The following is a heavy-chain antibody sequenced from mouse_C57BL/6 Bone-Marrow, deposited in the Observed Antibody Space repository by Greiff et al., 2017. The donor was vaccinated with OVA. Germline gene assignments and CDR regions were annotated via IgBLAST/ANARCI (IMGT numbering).Heavy chain of an antibody. CDR1: GFTFSDYY. V-gene: IGHV5-12*01. CDR2: ISNGGGST. J-gene: IGHJ2*01. CDR3: ARFDFYYFDD. Sequence: EVKLVESGGGLVQPGGSLKLSCAASGFTFSDYYMYWVRQTPEKRLEWVAYISNGGGSTYYPDTVKGRFTISRDNAKNTLYLQMSRLKSEDTAMYYCARFDFYYFDDWGQGTTLTVSS. D-gene: IGHD2-4*01.